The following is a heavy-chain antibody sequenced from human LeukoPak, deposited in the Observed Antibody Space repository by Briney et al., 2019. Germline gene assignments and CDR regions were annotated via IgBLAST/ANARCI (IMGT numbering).Heavy chain of an antibody. D-gene: IGHD3-22*01. CDR1: GGSFSGYY. CDR2: INHSGST. V-gene: IGHV4-34*01. CDR3: ARGRRYYDSSGYLGLAFDI. Sequence: SETLSLTCAVYGGSFSGYYWSWIRQPPGKGLEWIGEINHSGSTNYNPSLKSRVTISVDTSKNQFSLKLSSVTAADTAVYYCARGRRYYDSSGYLGLAFDIWGQGTMVTVSS. J-gene: IGHJ3*02.